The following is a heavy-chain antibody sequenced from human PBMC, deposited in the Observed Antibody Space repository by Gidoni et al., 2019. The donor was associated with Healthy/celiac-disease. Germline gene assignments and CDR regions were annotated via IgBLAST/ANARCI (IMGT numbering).Heavy chain of an antibody. CDR3: TRWEYCSGGSCYSDSKNDY. J-gene: IGHJ4*02. V-gene: IGHV3-73*01. CDR1: GFTFSVSA. D-gene: IGHD2-15*01. CDR2: IRSKANSYAT. Sequence: EVQLVESGGGLVQPGGSLKLSCAASGFTFSVSAMHWVRQASGKGLEWVGRIRSKANSYATAYAASVKGRFTISRDDSKNTAYLQMNSLKTEDTAVYYCTRWEYCSGGSCYSDSKNDYWGQGTLVTVSS.